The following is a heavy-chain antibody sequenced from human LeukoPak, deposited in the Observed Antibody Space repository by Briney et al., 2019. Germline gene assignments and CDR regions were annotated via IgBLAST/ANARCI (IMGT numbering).Heavy chain of an antibody. CDR2: ISWSGSTT. CDR1: GFMFDDYA. D-gene: IGHD2-21*02. J-gene: IGHJ6*03. CDR3: AKDGDFNSPLDGNYYYYIDV. V-gene: IGHV3-43D*03. Sequence: GGSLRLSCAASGFMFDDYAMHWVRQAPGKGLEWVSLISWSGSTTYYADSVKGRFTISRDNTKNSLYLQMNNLRSEDTAVYYCAKDGDFNSPLDGNYYYYIDVWGEGTTVTVSS.